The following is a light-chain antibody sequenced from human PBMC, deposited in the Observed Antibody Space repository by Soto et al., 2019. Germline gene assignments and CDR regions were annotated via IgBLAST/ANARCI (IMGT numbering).Light chain of an antibody. J-gene: IGLJ1*01. Sequence: QSALAQPPSASGSPGQSVTISCTGTKNDIGVYDFVSWYQHHPGKAPRLIIYEVVQRPSGVPDRLSGSKSGNTASLTVSGLQAAAEADYLCKSYAGSNTYVFGSGTKVTVL. CDR2: EVV. CDR1: KNDIGVYDF. CDR3: KSYAGSNTYV. V-gene: IGLV2-8*01.